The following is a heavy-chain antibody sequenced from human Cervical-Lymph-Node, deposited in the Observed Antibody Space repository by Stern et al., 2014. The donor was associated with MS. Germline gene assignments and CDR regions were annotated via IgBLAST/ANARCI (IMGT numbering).Heavy chain of an antibody. CDR3: AREWCAGSCYPDS. CDR1: GFSFNTDW. CDR2: IKQDGSEK. Sequence: EDQLVESGGGLVQPGGSLRLSCVASGFSFNTDWMSWVRQAPGKGLEWGANIKQDGSEKFYVDSVEGRFTISRDNAKNSLYLEMNSLRAEDTAVYYCAREWCAGSCYPDSWGQGTLVTVSS. V-gene: IGHV3-7*01. D-gene: IGHD2-15*01. J-gene: IGHJ4*02.